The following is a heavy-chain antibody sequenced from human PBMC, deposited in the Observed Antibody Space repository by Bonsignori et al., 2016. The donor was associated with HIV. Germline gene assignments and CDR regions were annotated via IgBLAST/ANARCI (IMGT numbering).Heavy chain of an antibody. CDR2: IRSKAYGGTT. Sequence: WIRQPPGKGLEWVGFIRSKAYGGTTEYAASVEGRFVISRDDSRNIAYLQMNSLKTEDTAVYYCTRDQGPSGLFSEVDPWGQGTLVTVSS. CDR3: TRDQGPSGLFSEVDP. D-gene: IGHD6-19*01. V-gene: IGHV3-49*02. J-gene: IGHJ5*02.